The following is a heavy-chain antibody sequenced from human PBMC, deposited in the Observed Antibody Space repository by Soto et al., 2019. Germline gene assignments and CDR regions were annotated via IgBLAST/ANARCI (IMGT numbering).Heavy chain of an antibody. CDR3: XXXXXXXXFGVVLVP. V-gene: IGHV3-15*07. J-gene: IGHJ5*02. Sequence: EVQLVESGGGLVEPGGSLRLSCAASGFTFSNAWMNWVRQAPGKGLEWVGRIKSKADGGTTDYAAPVKGRFTISRDDSXTTXXXXXXXXXXXXXXXXXXXXXXXXXXFGVVLVPWGQGTLVTVSS. CDR2: IKSKADGGTT. D-gene: IGHD3-3*01. CDR1: GFTFSNAW.